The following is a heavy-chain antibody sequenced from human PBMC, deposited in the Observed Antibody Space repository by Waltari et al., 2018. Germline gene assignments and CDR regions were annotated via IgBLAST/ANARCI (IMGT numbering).Heavy chain of an antibody. V-gene: IGHV3-48*04. CDR1: GFTFSRYG. Sequence: EVQLVESGGGLVQPGGSLRLSCAASGFTFSRYGMNWVRQAPGKGLEWVSCMSRSSSAISYADAVKARFTSSRDNAKNSLYLQMNSLRVEDTAVDYCARYKARAFDVWGQGTMVTVSS. CDR3: ARYKARAFDV. D-gene: IGHD1-20*01. CDR2: MSRSSSAI. J-gene: IGHJ3*01.